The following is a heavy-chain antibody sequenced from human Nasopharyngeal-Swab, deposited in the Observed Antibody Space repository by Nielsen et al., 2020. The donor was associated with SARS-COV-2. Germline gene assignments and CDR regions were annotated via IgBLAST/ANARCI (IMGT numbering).Heavy chain of an antibody. CDR2: SNPNSGDT. V-gene: IGHV1-2*06. J-gene: IGHJ6*03. CDR3: ARDACILGTYYYYYMDV. CDR1: GYTFTDSF. Sequence: ASVKVSCKASGYTFTDSFMHWVRQAPGHELEWMGRSNPNSGDTNYAQKFQGRVTMTRDTSISPAYMELSRLRSDDTAVYYCARDACILGTYYYYYMDVWGKGTTVTVSS. D-gene: IGHD1-26*01.